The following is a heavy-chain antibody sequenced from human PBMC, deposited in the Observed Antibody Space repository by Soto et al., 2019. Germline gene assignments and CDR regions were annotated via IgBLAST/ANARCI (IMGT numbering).Heavy chain of an antibody. CDR3: ARGTRSTVTAYYYYGMDV. D-gene: IGHD4-17*01. J-gene: IGHJ6*02. CDR2: IIPIFGTA. Sequence: QVQLVQSGAEVKKPGSSVKVSCKASGGTFSSYAISWVRQAPGQGLEWMGGIIPIFGTANYAQKFQGRVTITADESTSTAYIELSSLRSEDTAVYYCARGTRSTVTAYYYYGMDVWGQGTTVTVSS. V-gene: IGHV1-69*01. CDR1: GGTFSSYA.